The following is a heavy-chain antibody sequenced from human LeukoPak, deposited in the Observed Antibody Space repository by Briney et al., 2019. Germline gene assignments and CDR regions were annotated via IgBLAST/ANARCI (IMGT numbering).Heavy chain of an antibody. V-gene: IGHV4-59*01. J-gene: IGHJ4*02. Sequence: SETLSLTCSVSGASINNYYWTWLRQPPGKGLEWIGYVYHTGASGYHPSLKSRVAMSLDTSKNQVSLNLRPVTAADTAVYFCTRVVNGGHFDYWGQGTLVTVSS. CDR1: GASINNYY. D-gene: IGHD2-8*01. CDR3: TRVVNGGHFDY. CDR2: VYHTGAS.